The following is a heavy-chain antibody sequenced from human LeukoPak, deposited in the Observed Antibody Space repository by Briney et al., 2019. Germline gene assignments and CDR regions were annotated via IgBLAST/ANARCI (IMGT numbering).Heavy chain of an antibody. CDR2: IYYSGST. J-gene: IGHJ4*02. D-gene: IGHD6-13*01. Sequence: SETLSLTCTASGGSISSYYWSWIRQPPGKGLEWIGYIYYSGSTNYNPSLKSRVTISVDTSKNQFSLKLSSVTAADTAVYYCARGIAAAGTYDYWGQGTLVTVSS. CDR3: ARGIAAAGTYDY. V-gene: IGHV4-59*01. CDR1: GGSISSYY.